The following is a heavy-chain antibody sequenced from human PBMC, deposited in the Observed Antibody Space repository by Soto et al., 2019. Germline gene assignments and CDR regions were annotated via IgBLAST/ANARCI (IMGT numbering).Heavy chain of an antibody. CDR1: GGTFSSYA. V-gene: IGHV1-69*13. J-gene: IGHJ4*02. Sequence: ASVKVSCKASGGTFSSYAISWVRQAPGQGLEWMGGIIPIFGTANYAQKFQGRVTITADESTSTAYMELSSLRSEDTAVYYCARGFRGSGDYAGPWEYWGQGTLVTVSS. CDR3: ARGFRGSGDYAGPWEY. D-gene: IGHD4-17*01. CDR2: IIPIFGTA.